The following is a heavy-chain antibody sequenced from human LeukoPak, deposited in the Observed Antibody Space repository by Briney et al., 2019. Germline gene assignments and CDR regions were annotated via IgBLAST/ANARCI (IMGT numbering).Heavy chain of an antibody. CDR3: AGLYSGSYWVDY. V-gene: IGHV1-18*01. CDR1: GFSFTSYG. CDR2: ISAYNADT. D-gene: IGHD1-26*01. Sequence: ASVKVSCTTSGFSFTSYGISWVRQAPGQGLEWMGWISAYNADTNYAQKVQGRVTMTTDTSTNTAYMELRSLRSEDTAVYYCAGLYSGSYWVDYWGQGTLVTASS. J-gene: IGHJ4*02.